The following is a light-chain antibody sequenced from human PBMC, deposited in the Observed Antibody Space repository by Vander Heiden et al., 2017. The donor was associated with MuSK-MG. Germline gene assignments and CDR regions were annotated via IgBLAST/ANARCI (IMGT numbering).Light chain of an antibody. Sequence: EIVLTQSPGTLSLSPGERATLSCRASQSVSSSYLAWYQHKPGQAPRLLIHGASSRATGIPDRFSGSGSGTDFTLIISRLEPEDFAVYYCQQDGNSPETFGQGTKVETK. CDR2: GAS. V-gene: IGKV3-20*01. CDR3: QQDGNSPET. CDR1: QSVSSSY. J-gene: IGKJ1*01.